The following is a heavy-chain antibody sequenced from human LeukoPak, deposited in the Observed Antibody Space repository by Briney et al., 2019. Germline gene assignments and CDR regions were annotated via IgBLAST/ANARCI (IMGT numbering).Heavy chain of an antibody. D-gene: IGHD1-26*01. V-gene: IGHV2-5*02. Sequence: SGPTLVKPTQTLTLTCTLSGLSLTSSGVGVGWIRQPPGKALEWLALTYWAGDSRHSPSLKNRLTITKDTSKNQVVLTMTNMDPVDTATYYCAHVELSGTYYTDAFDVWGQGTMVAVSS. CDR3: AHVELSGTYYTDAFDV. CDR1: GLSLTSSGVG. CDR2: TYWAGDS. J-gene: IGHJ3*01.